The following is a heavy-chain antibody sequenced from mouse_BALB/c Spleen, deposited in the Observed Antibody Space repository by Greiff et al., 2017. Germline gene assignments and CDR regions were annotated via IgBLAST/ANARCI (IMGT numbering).Heavy chain of an antibody. Sequence: QVQLQQPGAELVKPGASVKLSCTASGYTFTSYWMPWVKQRPGQGLEWIGEINPSNGRTNYNEKFKSKATLTVDNSSSTAYMQRSSLTSEDSAVYYCASYSRYFDVWGAGTTVTVSS. J-gene: IGHJ1*01. CDR3: ASYSRYFDV. D-gene: IGHD1-1*01. V-gene: IGHV1S81*02. CDR1: GYTFTSYW. CDR2: INPSNGRT.